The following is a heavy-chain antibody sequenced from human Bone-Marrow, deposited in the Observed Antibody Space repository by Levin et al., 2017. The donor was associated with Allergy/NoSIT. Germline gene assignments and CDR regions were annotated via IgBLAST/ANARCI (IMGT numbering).Heavy chain of an antibody. CDR3: ARAPAAAGTLDWGPYNYGMDV. Sequence: PGGSLRLSCAASGFTFSSYAMHWVRQAPGKGLEWVAVISYDGSNKYYADSVKGRFTISRDNSKNTLYLQMNSLRAEDTAVYYCARAPAAAGTLDWGPYNYGMDVWGQGTTVTVSS. D-gene: IGHD6-13*01. CDR2: ISYDGSNK. V-gene: IGHV3-30-3*01. CDR1: GFTFSSYA. J-gene: IGHJ6*02.